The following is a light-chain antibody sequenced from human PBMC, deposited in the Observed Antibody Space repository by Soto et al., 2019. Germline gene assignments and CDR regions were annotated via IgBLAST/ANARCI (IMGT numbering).Light chain of an antibody. CDR1: QGISYW. J-gene: IGKJ4*01. Sequence: DIQLTQSPSSVSASIGDRVTITCRASQGISYWLAWYQQKPGKAPKLLIYTASSLQSGVPSRFSGSGSWTDFTLPISSLQPEDFATYYCQQADSFPPTFGGGTKVEIK. CDR2: TAS. V-gene: IGKV1D-12*01. CDR3: QQADSFPPT.